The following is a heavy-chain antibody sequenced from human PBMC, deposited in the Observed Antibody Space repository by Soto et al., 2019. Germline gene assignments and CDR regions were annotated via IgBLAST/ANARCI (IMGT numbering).Heavy chain of an antibody. CDR3: ASGLRGDAFDI. D-gene: IGHD4-17*01. CDR2: MNPNSGNT. CDR1: GYTFTSYD. Sequence: GASVELSCKDSGYTFTSYDTSWVRQATGQGLEWMGWMNPNSGNTGYAQKFQGRVTMTRNTSISTAYMELSSLRSEDTAVYYCASGLRGDAFDIWGQGTMVTVSS. J-gene: IGHJ3*02. V-gene: IGHV1-8*01.